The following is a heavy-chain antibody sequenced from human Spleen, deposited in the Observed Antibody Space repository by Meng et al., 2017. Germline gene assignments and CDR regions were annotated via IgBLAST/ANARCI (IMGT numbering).Heavy chain of an antibody. V-gene: IGHV4-38-2*02. CDR1: DYSINSGYY. CDR2: IYHSGNT. J-gene: IGHJ4*02. Sequence: SETLSLTCTVSDYSINSGYYWGWIRQPPGKGLEWIGSIYHSGNTYYNPSLKSRVTISVDTSKNQFSLKLSSVTAADTAIYFCARELRYLDWLPYYFDHWGQGTLVTVSS. CDR3: ARELRYLDWLPYYFDH. D-gene: IGHD3-9*01.